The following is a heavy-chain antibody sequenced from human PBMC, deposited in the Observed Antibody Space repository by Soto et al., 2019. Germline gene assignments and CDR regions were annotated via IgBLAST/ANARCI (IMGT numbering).Heavy chain of an antibody. CDR2: INPSGGST. V-gene: IGHV1-46*01. CDR3: ARDGYHYYYGMDV. J-gene: IGHJ6*02. CDR1: GYTFTSYY. D-gene: IGHD3-22*01. Sequence: ASVKVSCKASGYTFTSYYMHWVLQAPGQGLEWMGIINPSGGSTSYAQKFQGRVTMTRDTSTSTVYMELSSLRSEDTAVYYCARDGYHYYYGMDVWGQGTTVTVSS.